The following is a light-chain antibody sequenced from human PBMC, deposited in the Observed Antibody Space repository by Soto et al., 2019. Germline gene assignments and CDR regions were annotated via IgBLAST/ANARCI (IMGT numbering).Light chain of an antibody. CDR2: GAT. CDR1: QSVSSSY. V-gene: IGKV3-20*01. J-gene: IGKJ1*01. Sequence: TLSLSSGERAPLSCRASQSVSSSYLAWYQQKPGQAPRILIFGATSRATGIPDKFSGSGSGTDFTLTISRVEPDDFAVYYCQHYGSPSWTFGQGSKVDIK. CDR3: QHYGSPSWT.